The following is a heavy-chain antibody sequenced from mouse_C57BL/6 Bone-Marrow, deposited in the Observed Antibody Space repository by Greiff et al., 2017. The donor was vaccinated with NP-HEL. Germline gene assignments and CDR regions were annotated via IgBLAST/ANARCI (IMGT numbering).Heavy chain of an antibody. Sequence: EVKLVESGGGLVKPGGSLKLSCAASGFTFSDYGMHWVRQAPEKGLEWVAYISSGSSTIYYADTVKGRFTISRDNAKNTLCLQMTSLRSEDTAMYYCARRDYYGRKGDWYFDVWGTGTTVTVSS. V-gene: IGHV5-17*01. D-gene: IGHD1-1*01. CDR3: ARRDYYGRKGDWYFDV. CDR1: GFTFSDYG. J-gene: IGHJ1*03. CDR2: ISSGSSTI.